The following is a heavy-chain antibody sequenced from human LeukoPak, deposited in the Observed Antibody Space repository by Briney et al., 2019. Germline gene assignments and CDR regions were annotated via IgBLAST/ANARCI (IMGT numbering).Heavy chain of an antibody. Sequence: GGSLRLSCAASGFTFSSSAMSWVRQAPGKGLEWVAHINPDGRDTYYVDSVKGRFTISRDNAQNSMYLQMNSLRVEDTAVYYCTSWGDATAEYFQRWGQGTLVTVSS. J-gene: IGHJ1*01. CDR2: INPDGRDT. D-gene: IGHD2-21*02. CDR1: GFTFSSSA. CDR3: TSWGDATAEYFQR. V-gene: IGHV3-7*01.